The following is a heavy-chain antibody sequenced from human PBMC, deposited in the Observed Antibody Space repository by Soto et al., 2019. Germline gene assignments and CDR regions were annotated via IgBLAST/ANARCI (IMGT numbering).Heavy chain of an antibody. CDR2: ISYDGSNK. CDR3: ANDAGDQYYSYGMDV. D-gene: IGHD2-21*01. CDR1: GFTFSSYG. Sequence: GGSLRLSCAASGFTFSSYGMHWVRQAPGKGLEWVAVISYDGSNKYYADSVKGRFTISRDNSKNTLYLQMNSLRAEDTAVYYCANDAGDQYYSYGMDVCGQGTMVTVS. J-gene: IGHJ6*01. V-gene: IGHV3-30*18.